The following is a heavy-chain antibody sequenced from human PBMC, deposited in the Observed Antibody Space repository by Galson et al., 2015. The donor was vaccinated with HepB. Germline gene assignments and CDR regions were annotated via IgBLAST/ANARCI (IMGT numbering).Heavy chain of an antibody. CDR3: ARVGGKGATKYYFDY. Sequence: SVKVSCKASGGTFGSYVISWVRQAPGQGLEWMGGIIPIFGTANYAQKFQGKVTITADEATGTAYMELSSLRSEDTAVYYCARVGGKGATKYYFDYWGQGTLVTVSP. CDR1: GGTFGSYV. CDR2: IIPIFGTA. D-gene: IGHD1-26*01. J-gene: IGHJ4*02. V-gene: IGHV1-69*13.